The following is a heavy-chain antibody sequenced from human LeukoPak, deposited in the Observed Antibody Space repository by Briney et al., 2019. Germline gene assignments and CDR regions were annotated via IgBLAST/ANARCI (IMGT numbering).Heavy chain of an antibody. CDR3: ARVPFDYGDYTFDY. CDR1: GFTVSSNY. V-gene: IGHV3-53*01. Sequence: TGGSLRLSCAASGFTVSSNYMSWVRQAPGKGLEWVSVIYSGGSTYYADSVKGRFTISRDNSKNTLYLQINSLRAEDTAVYYCARVPFDYGDYTFDYWGQGTLVTVSS. J-gene: IGHJ4*02. CDR2: IYSGGST. D-gene: IGHD4-17*01.